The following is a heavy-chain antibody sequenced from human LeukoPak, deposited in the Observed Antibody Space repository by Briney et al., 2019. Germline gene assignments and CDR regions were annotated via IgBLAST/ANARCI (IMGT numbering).Heavy chain of an antibody. V-gene: IGHV5-51*01. Sequence: GESLKISCKGSGFTFTSYWIGWVRQMPGKGLEWMGIISPGDSDTRYSPSFQGQVSISADKSISTAYLQWSSVKASDTAMYYCARLRSGWDFDYWGQGSLVTVSS. CDR3: ARLRSGWDFDY. CDR2: ISPGDSDT. J-gene: IGHJ4*02. D-gene: IGHD6-19*01. CDR1: GFTFTSYW.